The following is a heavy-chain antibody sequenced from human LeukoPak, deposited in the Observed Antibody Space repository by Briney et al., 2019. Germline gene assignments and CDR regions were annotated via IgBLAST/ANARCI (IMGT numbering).Heavy chain of an antibody. CDR1: GFTFSNYD. CDR3: VAAPSKSSAFDI. Sequence: GGSLRLSCAASGFTFSNYDMHWVRQGTGKSLEWVSAIGTAGDPYYPGSVEGRFTISRENAKNSLYLQMNSLRGGDMAVYYCVAAPSKSSAFDIWGQGTMVTVSS. V-gene: IGHV3-13*05. CDR2: IGTAGDP. J-gene: IGHJ3*02. D-gene: IGHD6-13*01.